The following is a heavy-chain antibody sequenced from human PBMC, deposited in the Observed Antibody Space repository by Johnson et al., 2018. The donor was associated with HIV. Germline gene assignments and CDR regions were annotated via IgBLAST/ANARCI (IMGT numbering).Heavy chain of an antibody. V-gene: IGHV3-66*01. CDR1: GFTVSSNY. Sequence: MLLVESGGGLVQPGGSLRLSCAASGFTVSSNYMIWVRQAPGKGLEWVSVIYSGGSTYYAVSVTCRFTISRDNSKNTLYLKMNSLRAEETAVYYCAKDLFKEREDDALDIWGQGTMVTVSS. J-gene: IGHJ3*02. D-gene: IGHD2-15*01. CDR2: IYSGGST. CDR3: AKDLFKEREDDALDI.